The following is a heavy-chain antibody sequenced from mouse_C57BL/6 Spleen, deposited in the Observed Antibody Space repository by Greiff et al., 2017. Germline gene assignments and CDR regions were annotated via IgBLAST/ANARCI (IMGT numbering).Heavy chain of an antibody. D-gene: IGHD2-5*01. CDR3: AREGYYSNYGWFAY. CDR1: GYTFTSYW. Sequence: QVQLKQPGAELVRPGSSVKLSCKASGYTFTSYWMDWVKQRPGQGLEWIGNIYPSDSETHYNQKFKDKATLTVDKSSSTAYMQLSSLTSEDSSVYYCAREGYYSNYGWFAYWGQGTLVTVSA. J-gene: IGHJ3*01. CDR2: IYPSDSET. V-gene: IGHV1-61*01.